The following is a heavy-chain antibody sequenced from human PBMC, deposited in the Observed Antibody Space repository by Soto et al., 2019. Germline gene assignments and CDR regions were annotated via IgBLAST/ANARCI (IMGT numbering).Heavy chain of an antibody. CDR3: ARGSVPAAHRNWFDP. Sequence: EVQLLESGGGLVQPGGSLRLSCAASGFTFSSYDMSWVRQAPGKGLEWVSAISGSGGSTYYADSVKGRFTISRDNSKNTLYLPMNSLRAEDTAGYYCARGSVPAAHRNWFDPWGQGTLVTVSS. V-gene: IGHV3-23*01. D-gene: IGHD2-2*01. CDR1: GFTFSSYD. CDR2: ISGSGGST. J-gene: IGHJ5*02.